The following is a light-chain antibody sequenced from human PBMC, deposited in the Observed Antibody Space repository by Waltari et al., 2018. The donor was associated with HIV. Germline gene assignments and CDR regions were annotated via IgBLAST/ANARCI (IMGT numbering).Light chain of an antibody. Sequence: QSALTQPASVSGSPGQSITISCTGTSSDVGGYNSVSWYQLHPCKAPKLMIYDVSNRPSGVSNRFSGSKSDNTASLTISGLQAEDEADYYCSSYTSTSTVYVFGTGTEVTVL. V-gene: IGLV2-14*03. CDR3: SSYTSTSTVYV. J-gene: IGLJ1*01. CDR1: SSDVGGYNS. CDR2: DVS.